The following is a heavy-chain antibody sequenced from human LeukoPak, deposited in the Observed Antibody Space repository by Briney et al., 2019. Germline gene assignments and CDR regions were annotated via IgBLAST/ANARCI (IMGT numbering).Heavy chain of an antibody. D-gene: IGHD1-26*01. CDR2: IRYDGSNE. J-gene: IGHJ3*02. Sequence: GGSLRLSCAASGVTFSSYGMHWVRQAPGKGLEWVAFIRYDGSNEYYIDSVKGRFTLSRDNSKNTLYLQMNSLRAEDTAVYYCAKDSAVSGSYPDASDIWGQGTMVTVSS. CDR3: AKDSAVSGSYPDASDI. CDR1: GVTFSSYG. V-gene: IGHV3-30*02.